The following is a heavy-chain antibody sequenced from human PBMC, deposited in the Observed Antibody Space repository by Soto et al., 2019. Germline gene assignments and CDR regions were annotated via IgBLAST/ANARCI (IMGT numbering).Heavy chain of an antibody. CDR3: ARSATVPSLFFDY. CDR1: GGSISSGGYY. V-gene: IGHV4-30-4*01. Sequence: SENLSLTCTVSGGSISSGGYYWSWIRHPPGKGLEWIGYIYYSGSTYYNPSLKSRVTISVDTSKNQFSLKLSSVTAADTAVYYCARSATVPSLFFDYWGQGTLVTVSS. CDR2: IYYSGST. D-gene: IGHD4-17*01. J-gene: IGHJ4*02.